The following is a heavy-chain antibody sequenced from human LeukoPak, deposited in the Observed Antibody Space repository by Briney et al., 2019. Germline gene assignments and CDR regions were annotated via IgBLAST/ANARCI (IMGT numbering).Heavy chain of an antibody. D-gene: IGHD6-13*01. CDR3: ARQRDLQQLAPFDY. Sequence: PSETLSLTCTVSGGSMRTYYWSCIRHPPGTGLEWVGCIYYTGGTNYSPSPKSRITTSVDTSKSQFSLSLSSVTAADTAVYYCARQRDLQQLAPFDYWGQGTLVTVSS. CDR1: GGSMRTYY. J-gene: IGHJ4*02. V-gene: IGHV4-59*08. CDR2: IYYTGGT.